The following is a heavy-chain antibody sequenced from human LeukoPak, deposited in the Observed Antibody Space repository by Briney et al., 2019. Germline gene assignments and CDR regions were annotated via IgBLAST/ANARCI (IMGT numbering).Heavy chain of an antibody. Sequence: GGSLRLSCAASGFTFSSYSMNWVRQAPGKGLECVSSISSSSRYIYYADSVKGRFTISRDNAKNSLYLQMNSLRAEDTAVYYCARSDTYSSSWPFDYWGQGTLVTVSS. J-gene: IGHJ4*02. CDR2: ISSSSRYI. CDR1: GFTFSSYS. D-gene: IGHD6-13*01. CDR3: ARSDTYSSSWPFDY. V-gene: IGHV3-21*01.